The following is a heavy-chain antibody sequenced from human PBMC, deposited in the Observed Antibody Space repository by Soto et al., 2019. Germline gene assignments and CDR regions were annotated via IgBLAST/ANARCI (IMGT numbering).Heavy chain of an antibody. CDR3: DRVRYSSFVLGAFDI. Sequence: TLSLTCTFACGSISSGDYYWSWIRQPPGKGLEWIGYIYYSGSTYYNPSLKSRVTISVDTSKNQFSLKLSSVTAADTAVYYCDRVRYSSFVLGAFDIWGQGTMVT. CDR2: IYYSGST. D-gene: IGHD6-13*01. J-gene: IGHJ3*02. V-gene: IGHV4-30-4*01. CDR1: CGSISSGDYY.